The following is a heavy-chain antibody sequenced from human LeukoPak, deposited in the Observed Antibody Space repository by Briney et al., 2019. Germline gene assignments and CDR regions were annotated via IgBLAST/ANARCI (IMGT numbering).Heavy chain of an antibody. Sequence: SETLSLTCAVYGGSFSGYYWSRIRQPPGKGLEWIGEINHSGSTNYNPSLKSRVTISVDTSKNQFSLKLSSVTAADTAVYYCARNLAGPGTRDAFDIWGQGTMVTVSS. CDR3: ARNLAGPGTRDAFDI. D-gene: IGHD6-13*01. CDR2: INHSGST. V-gene: IGHV4-34*01. J-gene: IGHJ3*02. CDR1: GGSFSGYY.